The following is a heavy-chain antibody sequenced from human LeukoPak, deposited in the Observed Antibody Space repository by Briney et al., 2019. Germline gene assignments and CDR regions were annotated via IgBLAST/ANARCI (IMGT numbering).Heavy chain of an antibody. D-gene: IGHD6-6*01. CDR1: GFTFSSYS. CDR3: ARSSSEEFDY. CDR2: ISSSGSTI. J-gene: IGHJ4*02. V-gene: IGHV3-48*04. Sequence: GGSLRLSCAASGFTFSSYSMNWVRQAPGKGLEWVSYISSSGSTIYYADSVKGRFTISRDNAKNSLYLQMNSLRAEDTAVYYCARSSSEEFDYWGQGTLVTVSS.